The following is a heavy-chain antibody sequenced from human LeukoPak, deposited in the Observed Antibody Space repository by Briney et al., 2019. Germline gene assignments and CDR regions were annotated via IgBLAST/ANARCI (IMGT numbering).Heavy chain of an antibody. D-gene: IGHD6-6*01. J-gene: IGHJ5*02. CDR1: GFTFSSYG. CDR2: IWYDGSNR. CDR3: ARMGSSIAALGDNWFDP. Sequence: GGSLRLSCAASGFTFSSYGMHWVRQAPGKGLEWVAVIWYDGSNRYYADSVKGRFTISRDNSKNTLYLQMNSLRAEDTAVYYCARMGSSIAALGDNWFDPWGQGTLVTVSS. V-gene: IGHV3-33*01.